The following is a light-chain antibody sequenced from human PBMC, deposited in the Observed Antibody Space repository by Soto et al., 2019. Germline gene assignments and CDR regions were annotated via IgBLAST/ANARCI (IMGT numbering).Light chain of an antibody. Sequence: QSVLPQPPSASGTPGQRVTIYCSGSSXNIGSNTVNWYQQLPGTAPKLLIYSNNQRLSGVPDRFSGSKSGTSASLAISGLQSEDDADDYCRSYHTIMNGYVFGTGTKVTVL. J-gene: IGLJ1*01. V-gene: IGLV1-44*01. CDR2: SNN. CDR1: SXNIGSNT. CDR3: RSYHTIMNGYV.